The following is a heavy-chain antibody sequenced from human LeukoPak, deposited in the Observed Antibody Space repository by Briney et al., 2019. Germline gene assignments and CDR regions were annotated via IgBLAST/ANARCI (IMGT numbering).Heavy chain of an antibody. CDR1: GFTFSSYW. Sequence: GGSLRLSCAASGFTFSSYWMSWVRQAPGKGLEWVANIKQDGSEKNYVDSVKGRFTISRDNAKNSLELQMNSLRDEDTAVYYCARAGGYASSWAYCGQGTLVTVSS. D-gene: IGHD5-12*01. J-gene: IGHJ4*02. CDR2: IKQDGSEK. V-gene: IGHV3-7*01. CDR3: ARAGGYASSWAY.